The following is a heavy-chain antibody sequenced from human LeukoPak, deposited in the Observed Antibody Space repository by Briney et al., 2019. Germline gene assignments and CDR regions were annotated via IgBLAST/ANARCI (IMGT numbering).Heavy chain of an antibody. J-gene: IGHJ5*02. V-gene: IGHV3-23*01. CDR2: FGVSGGST. Sequence: GGSLRLSCAASGFTFSTYAMTGVRQAPGKGLGWASAFGVSGGSTYYADSVKGRFTISRDNSKNTLYLQMNSLRAEDTAVYYCAKDRFYLAARRNNWFDPWGQGTLVTVSS. CDR3: AKDRFYLAARRNNWFDP. D-gene: IGHD6-6*01. CDR1: GFTFSTYA.